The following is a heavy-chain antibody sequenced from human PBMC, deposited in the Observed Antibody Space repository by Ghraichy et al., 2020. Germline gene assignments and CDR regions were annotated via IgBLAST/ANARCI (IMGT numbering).Heavy chain of an antibody. D-gene: IGHD3-10*01. CDR3: AKEGDSGTKYLFDY. CDR2: VSSHGGTV. CDR1: GFTFSNHG. J-gene: IGHJ4*02. Sequence: LSLTCAASGFTFSNHGMHWVRQAPGKGLEWIAVVSSHGGTVYYKDSVKGRFTVSRDNSKNTLYLQMNSLRAEDTAVYYCAKEGDSGTKYLFDYWGQGTLVTVSS. V-gene: IGHV3-30*18.